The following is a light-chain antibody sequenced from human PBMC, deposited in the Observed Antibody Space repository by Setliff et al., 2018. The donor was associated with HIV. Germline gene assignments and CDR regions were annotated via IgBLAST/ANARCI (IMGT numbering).Light chain of an antibody. V-gene: IGLV3-21*04. CDR2: YDS. J-gene: IGLJ1*01. Sequence: SYELTQPPSVSVAPGKTARITCGGNNIGVKSVHWYQRKPGQAPVLVIFYDSDRPSGIPERFSGSNSGDTATLTISRVDAGDEADYYCQVWDSSSDLYVFGTGTKV. CDR1: NIGVKS. CDR3: QVWDSSSDLYV.